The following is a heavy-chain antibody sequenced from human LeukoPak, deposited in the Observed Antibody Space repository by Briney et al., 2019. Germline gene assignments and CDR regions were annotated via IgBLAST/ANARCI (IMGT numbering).Heavy chain of an antibody. J-gene: IGHJ3*02. CDR1: GGSISSSSYY. CDR3: ARHNKAFDI. D-gene: IGHD2/OR15-2a*01. V-gene: IGHV4-39*01. CDR2: IYYSGRT. Sequence: PSETLSLTCSVSGGSISSSSYYWGWIRQPPGKGLEWIGSIYYSGRTYYNPSLKSRVTISVDTSKSQLSLKLSSVTAADTAVYYCARHNKAFDIWGQGTMVTVSS.